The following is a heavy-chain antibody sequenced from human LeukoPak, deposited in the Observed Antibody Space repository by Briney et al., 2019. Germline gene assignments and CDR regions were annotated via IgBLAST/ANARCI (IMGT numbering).Heavy chain of an antibody. V-gene: IGHV3-20*01. D-gene: IGHD2-2*01. CDR2: INWNGGST. Sequence: GGSLRLSCAASGFTFDDYGMSWVRQAPGKGLEWVSGINWNGGSTGYADSVEGRFTISRDNAKNSLYLQMNSLRAEDTALYHCARSGTFRLVVPAADAFDIWGQGTMVTVSS. CDR3: ARSGTFRLVVPAADAFDI. CDR1: GFTFDDYG. J-gene: IGHJ3*02.